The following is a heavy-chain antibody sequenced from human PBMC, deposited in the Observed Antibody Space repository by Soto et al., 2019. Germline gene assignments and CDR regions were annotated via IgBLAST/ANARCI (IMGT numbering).Heavy chain of an antibody. D-gene: IGHD3-10*01. V-gene: IGHV3-7*04. J-gene: IGHJ4*02. CDR1: GFTFSDYW. CDR2: IKHDGNEK. CDR3: ARGTYHYGSGSPLDY. Sequence: EVHLDESGGGSVQPGGSLRLSCVASGFTFSDYWMSWVRQVPGRGPEWLANIKHDGNEKYYVDFVKGRFTISRDNAKNYLFLQMNSLRVEDTAVYYCARGTYHYGSGSPLDYWGQGTLVTVSS.